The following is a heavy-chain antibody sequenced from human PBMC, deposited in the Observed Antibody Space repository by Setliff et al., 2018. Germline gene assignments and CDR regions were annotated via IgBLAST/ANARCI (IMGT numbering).Heavy chain of an antibody. CDR2: IYYSGST. V-gene: IGHV4-30-4*08. J-gene: IGHJ4*02. Sequence: SETLSLTCTVSGGSISSGDYYWSWIRQPPGKGLEWIGYIYYSGSTYYNPSLKSRVTISVDTSKNQFSLRLSSVTAADTAVYYCAREKGPYYDSSGYYPYFDYWGRGTLVTVSS. CDR1: GGSISSGDYY. D-gene: IGHD3-22*01. CDR3: AREKGPYYDSSGYYPYFDY.